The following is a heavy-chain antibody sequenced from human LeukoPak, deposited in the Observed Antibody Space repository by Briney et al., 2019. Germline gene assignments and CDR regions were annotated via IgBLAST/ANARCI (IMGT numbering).Heavy chain of an antibody. V-gene: IGHV1-46*01. Sequence: ASVKVSCKASGYTFTSYYMHWVRQAPGQGLEWMGIINPSGGSTSYAQKFQGRVTMTRDTSTSTVYMELSSLRAEDTAVYYCARASTTVTTRLQYYFDYWGQGTLVTVSS. CDR1: GYTFTSYY. J-gene: IGHJ4*02. D-gene: IGHD4-17*01. CDR3: ARASTTVTTRLQYYFDY. CDR2: INPSGGST.